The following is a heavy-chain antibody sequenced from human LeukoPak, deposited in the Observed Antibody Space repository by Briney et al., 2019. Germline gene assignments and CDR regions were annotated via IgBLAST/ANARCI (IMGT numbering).Heavy chain of an antibody. Sequence: PGGSLRLSCAASGFTFDSYGMNWVRQAPGKGLEWVSGISGSSVYTYYADSVKGRFTISRDNSKNTLYLQMNSLRVEDTAVYYCAKVAKYYYGSETYYFFEHWGQGTPVTASS. CDR3: AKVAKYYYGSETYYFFEH. CDR2: ISGSSVYT. CDR1: GFTFDSYG. D-gene: IGHD3-10*01. V-gene: IGHV3-23*01. J-gene: IGHJ4*02.